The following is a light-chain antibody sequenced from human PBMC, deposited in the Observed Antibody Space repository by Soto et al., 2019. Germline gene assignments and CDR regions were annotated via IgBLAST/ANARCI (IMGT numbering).Light chain of an antibody. Sequence: EIVLTQSAGTLSFSPGERATLSCRASQSVAKNFLAWYQQTPGQAPRLLISDASRRATGTPDRFSGSGSGTDFTIPISILEPEDFEVYYCQQYASSPITFGQGTRLAIK. J-gene: IGKJ5*01. CDR2: DAS. CDR1: QSVAKNF. V-gene: IGKV3-20*01. CDR3: QQYASSPIT.